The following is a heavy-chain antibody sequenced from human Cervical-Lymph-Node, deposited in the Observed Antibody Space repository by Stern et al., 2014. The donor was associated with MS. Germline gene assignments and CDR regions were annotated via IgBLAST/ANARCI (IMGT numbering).Heavy chain of an antibody. CDR1: GYIFANHW. V-gene: IGHV5-51*03. CDR2: IYPADADT. D-gene: IGHD5-12*01. Sequence: MQLVQSGPEVKKPGESLKLSCQGSGYIFANHWIAWVRQKPGTGLEWMGNIYPADADTRYTPSFQGQVTMSVDKSINTDYLHLNSLRSSDTAMYYCARRDGSQTGYSYGWVDSWGQGSLVIVSS. J-gene: IGHJ4*02. CDR3: ARRDGSQTGYSYGWVDS.